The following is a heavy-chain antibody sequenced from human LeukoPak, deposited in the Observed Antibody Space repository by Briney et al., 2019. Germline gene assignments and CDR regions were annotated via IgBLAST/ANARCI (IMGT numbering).Heavy chain of an antibody. J-gene: IGHJ4*02. V-gene: IGHV4-59*08. Sequence: PSETLSLTCTVSGGSISSYYWSWIRQPPGKGLEWIGYIYYSGSTNYNPSLKSRVTISADTSKNQFSLKLSSVTAADTAVYYCARVGPPYDSSGYYYYWGQGTLVTVSS. D-gene: IGHD3-22*01. CDR3: ARVGPPYDSSGYYYY. CDR2: IYYSGST. CDR1: GGSISSYY.